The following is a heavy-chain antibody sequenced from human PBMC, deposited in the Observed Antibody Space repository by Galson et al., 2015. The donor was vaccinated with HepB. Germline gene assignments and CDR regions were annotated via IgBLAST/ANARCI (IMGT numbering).Heavy chain of an antibody. J-gene: IGHJ6*02. V-gene: IGHV3-74*01. CDR1: GFTFSSYW. D-gene: IGHD3-3*01. CDR3: ARGWFLGTYGMDV. Sequence: SLRLSCAASGFTFSSYWMHWVRQAPGKGLVWVSRINGDGSSTSYADSVKGRFTISRDNAKNTLYLQMNSLRAEDTAVYYCARGWFLGTYGMDVWGQGTTVTVSS. CDR2: INGDGSST.